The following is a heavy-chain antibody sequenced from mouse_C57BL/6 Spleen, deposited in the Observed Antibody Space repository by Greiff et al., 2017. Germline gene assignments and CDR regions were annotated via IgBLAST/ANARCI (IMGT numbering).Heavy chain of an antibody. D-gene: IGHD2-3*01. CDR1: GFNIKNTY. Sequence: EVMLVESVAELVRPGASVKLSCTASGFNIKNTYMHWVKQRPEQGLEWIGRIDPANGNTKYAPKFQGKATITADTSSNTAYLPLSSLTSEDTAIYYCARGDGYYGGAMDYWGQGTSVTVSS. J-gene: IGHJ4*01. CDR2: IDPANGNT. V-gene: IGHV14-3*01. CDR3: ARGDGYYGGAMDY.